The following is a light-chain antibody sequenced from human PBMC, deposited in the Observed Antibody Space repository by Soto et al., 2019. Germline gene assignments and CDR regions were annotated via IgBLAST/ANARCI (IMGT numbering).Light chain of an antibody. J-gene: IGKJ2*01. CDR3: QQSYRTPPDT. Sequence: DIQMTQSPSSLSASVGDRATITCRASQSISSRLNWYQHKPGKAPKLLIYTASTLQSGVPSRFSGSGSGTDFTLTISSLQPEDSATYYCQQSYRTPPDTFGQGTKLEIK. V-gene: IGKV1-39*01. CDR2: TAS. CDR1: QSISSR.